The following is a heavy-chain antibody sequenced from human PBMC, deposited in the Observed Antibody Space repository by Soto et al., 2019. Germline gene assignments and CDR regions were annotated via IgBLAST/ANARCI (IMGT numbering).Heavy chain of an antibody. Sequence: EVQQLESGGGLVQPGGSLRLSRAASGFTFSSYGMSWVRQAPGKGLEWVSAISGSGGSTYNADSVKGRFTISRDNSKNTLYLQMNSLRAEDTAVYYCAKNEGYSSGWYLDWGQGTLVTVSS. CDR1: GFTFSSYG. D-gene: IGHD6-19*01. CDR3: AKNEGYSSGWYLD. J-gene: IGHJ4*02. CDR2: ISGSGGST. V-gene: IGHV3-23*01.